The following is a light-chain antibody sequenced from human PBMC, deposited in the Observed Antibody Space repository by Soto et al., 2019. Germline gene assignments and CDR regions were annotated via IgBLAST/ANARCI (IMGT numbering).Light chain of an antibody. V-gene: IGKV3-20*01. CDR3: QQYGSSSPIT. Sequence: EIVLTQSPATLSLSPGERATLSCRASQSVSSNYLAWYQQKPGQAPRLLIYGASSRATGIPDRFSGSGSGTEFTLTISRLEPEDFAVYYCQQYGSSSPITFGQGTRLEI. CDR1: QSVSSNY. J-gene: IGKJ5*01. CDR2: GAS.